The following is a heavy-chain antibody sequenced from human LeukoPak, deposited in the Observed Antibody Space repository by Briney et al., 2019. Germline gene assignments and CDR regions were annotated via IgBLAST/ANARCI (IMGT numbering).Heavy chain of an antibody. V-gene: IGHV3-21*01. CDR1: GFTFSSYS. CDR3: ARERVAGTSAYYFDY. J-gene: IGHJ4*02. Sequence: GGSLRLSCAASGFTFSSYSMNWVRQAPGKGLEWVSSISSSSSYIYYADSVKGRFTISRDNAKNSLYLQMNSLRAEDTAVYYCARERVAGTSAYYFDYWGQGTLVTVSS. D-gene: IGHD6-19*01. CDR2: ISSSSSYI.